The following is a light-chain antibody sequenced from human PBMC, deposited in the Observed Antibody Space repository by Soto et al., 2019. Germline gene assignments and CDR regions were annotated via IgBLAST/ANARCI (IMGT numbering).Light chain of an antibody. Sequence: DIQMTQSPSSLSASVGDRVTITCRASQSISSYLNWYQQKPGKAPKLLIYAASSLQSGVPSRFSSSGYGTDFTLSISSLQAEDFAPYYCQQRSSTPITFGQGTRLEI. CDR3: QQRSSTPIT. J-gene: IGKJ5*01. V-gene: IGKV1-39*01. CDR1: QSISSY. CDR2: AAS.